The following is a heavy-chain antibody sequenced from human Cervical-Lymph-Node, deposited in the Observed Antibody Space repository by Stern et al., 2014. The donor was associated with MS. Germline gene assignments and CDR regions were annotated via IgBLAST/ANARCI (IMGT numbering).Heavy chain of an antibody. V-gene: IGHV3-53*01. D-gene: IGHD1-7*01. CDR3: ATGGTWNSYYFDQ. Sequence: EGQLVESGGGLIQPGGSLRLSCAASGFNVSSHYMSWVRQAPGKGLEWVSIIYSDESTYYADSVKGRFTISRDNSKHTLFLQMNSLRAEDTAVYYCATGGTWNSYYFDQWGQGTLVTVSS. CDR2: IYSDEST. CDR1: GFNVSSHY. J-gene: IGHJ4*02.